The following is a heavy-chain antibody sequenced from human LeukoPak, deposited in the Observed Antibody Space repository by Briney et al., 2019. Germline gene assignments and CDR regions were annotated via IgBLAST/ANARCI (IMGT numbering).Heavy chain of an antibody. CDR1: GGSISSYY. CDR3: ARGAVWGFPFDS. J-gene: IGHJ4*02. D-gene: IGHD3-16*01. CDR2: IYYSGST. V-gene: IGHV4-59*01. Sequence: SETLSLTCTVSGGSISSYYWSWIRQPPGKGLEWIGYIYYSGSTNYNPSLKSRVTISVDTSKNQFSLKLSSATAADTAVYHCARGAVWGFPFDSWGQGTLVTVSS.